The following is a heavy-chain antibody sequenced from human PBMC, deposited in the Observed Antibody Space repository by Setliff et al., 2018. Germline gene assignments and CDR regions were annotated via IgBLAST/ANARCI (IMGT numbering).Heavy chain of an antibody. D-gene: IGHD5-18*01. V-gene: IGHV4-30-4*08. J-gene: IGHJ4*01. CDR1: GGSISSGDYF. Sequence: LSLTCTVSGGSISSGDYFWSWIRQPPGKGLEWIGYIYYSGSTYYNPSLKSRVTISVDTSKNQFSLKLSSVTAADTAVYYCARGGGYSTNDYWGQGTLVTVSS. CDR2: IYYSGST. CDR3: ARGGGYSTNDY.